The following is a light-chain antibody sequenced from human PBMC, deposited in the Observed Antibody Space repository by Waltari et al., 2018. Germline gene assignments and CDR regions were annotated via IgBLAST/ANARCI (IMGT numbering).Light chain of an antibody. CDR1: RSVFYSPNNKNY. Sequence: DIVMTQSPDSLAVSLGERATINCKSSRSVFYSPNNKNYLSWYQQKPGQPPKPLIYWATTRESGVPCRFKCHRSGTDFTLTIDSLQAEDVALYYCQQYYGSPFTFGGGTKVEIK. CDR2: WAT. CDR3: QQYYGSPFT. V-gene: IGKV4-1*01. J-gene: IGKJ4*01.